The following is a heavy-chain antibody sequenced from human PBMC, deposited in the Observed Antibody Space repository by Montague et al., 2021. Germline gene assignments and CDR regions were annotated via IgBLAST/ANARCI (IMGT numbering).Heavy chain of an antibody. D-gene: IGHD5-24*01. CDR2: IYPGDSDT. V-gene: IGHV5-51*01. CDR1: GYSFTRYW. CDR3: ARGRGDGNNWAWDFDY. Sequence: QSVAEVKTPGESLKISCKGSGYSFTRYWIGWVRQMPGKGLEWMGIIYPGDSDTRYSPSFQGQVTISADKSISTAYLQWSSLKASDTAMYYCARGRGDGNNWAWDFDYWGKGTLVTVSS. J-gene: IGHJ4*02.